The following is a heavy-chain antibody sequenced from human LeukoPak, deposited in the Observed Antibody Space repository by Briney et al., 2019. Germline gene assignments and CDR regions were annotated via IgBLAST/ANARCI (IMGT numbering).Heavy chain of an antibody. J-gene: IGHJ4*02. V-gene: IGHV4-59*08. CDR1: GDSISTYY. CDR3: ARHRSSSLYFDY. Sequence: SETLSLTCTVSGDSISTYYWSWIRQPPGKGLEWIGYIYYSGSTNYNPSLKSRVTISVDTSKNQFSLKLSSVTAADTAVYYCARHRSSSLYFDYWGQGTLVTVSS. CDR2: IYYSGST. D-gene: IGHD6-6*01.